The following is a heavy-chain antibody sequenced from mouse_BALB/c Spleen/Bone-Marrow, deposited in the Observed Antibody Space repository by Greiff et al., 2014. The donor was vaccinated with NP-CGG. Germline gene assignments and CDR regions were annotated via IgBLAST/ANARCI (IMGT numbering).Heavy chain of an antibody. J-gene: IGHJ3*01. CDR3: SRLSYDYDGAWFAY. D-gene: IGHD2-4*01. CDR2: IGSGGSYT. CDR1: GFTFSSYD. V-gene: IGHV5-6*01. Sequence: EVKLVESGGDLVRPGGSLKLSCAASGFTFSSYDMSWVRQTPDKRLEWVATIGSGGSYTYYPDIVKGRFTISRDNAKNTLYLQMSSLKSEDTAMYYCSRLSYDYDGAWFAYWGQGTLVTVSA.